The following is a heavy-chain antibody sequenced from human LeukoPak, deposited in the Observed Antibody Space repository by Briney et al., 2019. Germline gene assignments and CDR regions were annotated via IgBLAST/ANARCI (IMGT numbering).Heavy chain of an antibody. J-gene: IGHJ5*02. Sequence: GGSLRLSCAASGFTFSSYSMTWVRQAPGKGLEWVSYISSSSSTIYYADSVKGRFTISRDNAKNSLYLQMNSLRAEDTAVYYCARGELYDSSGYYWPWGQGTLVTVSS. CDR3: ARGELYDSSGYYWP. V-gene: IGHV3-48*01. D-gene: IGHD3-22*01. CDR1: GFTFSSYS. CDR2: ISSSSSTI.